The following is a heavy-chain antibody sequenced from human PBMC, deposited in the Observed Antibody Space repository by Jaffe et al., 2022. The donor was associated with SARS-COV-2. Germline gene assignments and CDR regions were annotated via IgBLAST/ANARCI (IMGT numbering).Heavy chain of an antibody. J-gene: IGHJ4*02. Sequence: QVQLQESGPGLVKPSQTLSLTCTVSGGSISSGSYYWSWIRQPAGRGLEWIGRFYTSGSVNYNPSLKSRVTISVDTSKNQFSLKVYSVTAADTAVYYCGRDAAYGAIDHWGQGTLVTVSS. CDR2: FYTSGSV. V-gene: IGHV4-61*02. CDR3: GRDAAYGAIDH. D-gene: IGHD4-17*01. CDR1: GGSISSGSYY.